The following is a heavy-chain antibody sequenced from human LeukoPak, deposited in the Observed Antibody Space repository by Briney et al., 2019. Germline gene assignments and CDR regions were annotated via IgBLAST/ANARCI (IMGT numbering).Heavy chain of an antibody. CDR3: ARGDGTTLGY. CDR1: GFTFSSYS. Sequence: GGSLRLSCAASGFTFSSYSMNWVRQAPGKGREWVSSISSSSSYIYYADSVKGRFTISRDNAKNSLYLQMNSLRAEDTAVYHCARGDGTTLGYWGQGTLVTVSS. V-gene: IGHV3-21*01. J-gene: IGHJ4*02. D-gene: IGHD1-1*01. CDR2: ISSSSSYI.